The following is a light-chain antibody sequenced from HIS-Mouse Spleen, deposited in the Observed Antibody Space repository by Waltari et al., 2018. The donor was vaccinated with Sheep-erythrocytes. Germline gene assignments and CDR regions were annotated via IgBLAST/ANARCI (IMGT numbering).Light chain of an antibody. CDR3: QAWDSSTAV. CDR1: KLGDKY. J-gene: IGLJ2*01. Sequence: SYELTQPPSVSVSPGQTASITCSGDKLGDKYACWYQQKPGQAPLLVIYQDSNRPSGIPERFSGSNSGNTATLTISGTQAMDEADYYCQAWDSSTAVFGGGTKLTVL. V-gene: IGLV3-1*01. CDR2: QDS.